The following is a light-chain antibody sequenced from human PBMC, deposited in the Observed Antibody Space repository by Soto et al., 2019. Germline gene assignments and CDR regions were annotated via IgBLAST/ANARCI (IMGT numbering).Light chain of an antibody. J-gene: IGKJ1*01. Sequence: DIQMTQSPSSVSASVGDRVTITCRARQGISSWLDWYQQKPGKAPKLLIYAASSLQSGVPSRFIGSGSGTEFTLTISSLQPDDFATYYCQQYNSYLWTCGQVTNVDIK. CDR1: QGISSW. CDR2: AAS. CDR3: QQYNSYLWT. V-gene: IGKV1D-16*02.